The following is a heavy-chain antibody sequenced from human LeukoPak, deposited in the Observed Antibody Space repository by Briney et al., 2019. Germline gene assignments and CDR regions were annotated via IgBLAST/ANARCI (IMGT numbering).Heavy chain of an antibody. CDR1: GITFSDYY. J-gene: IGHJ3*02. CDR3: ASEGYSSSSSAFDI. V-gene: IGHV3-11*01. D-gene: IGHD6-13*01. Sequence: PGGSLRLSCAASGITFSDYYMSWIRQAPGKGREGVSYISSSGSTIYYADAVKGRFTISRHNAKNSLYLQMNSLRAEDTAVYYCASEGYSSSSSAFDIWGQGTMVTVSS. CDR2: ISSSGSTI.